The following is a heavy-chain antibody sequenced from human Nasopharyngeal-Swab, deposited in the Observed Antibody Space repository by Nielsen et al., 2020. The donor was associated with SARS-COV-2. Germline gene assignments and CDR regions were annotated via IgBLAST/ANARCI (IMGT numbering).Heavy chain of an antibody. Sequence: GGSLRLSCAASGLIFSNYWMTWVRQAPGKGLEWVANIKQDGSEMYYVDSVKGRFTISRDNAKNSLYLQMNSLRVEDTAVYNCAREGRDGFDYWGQGTLVTVSS. D-gene: IGHD5-24*01. CDR3: AREGRDGFDY. CDR1: GLIFSNYW. CDR2: IKQDGSEM. J-gene: IGHJ4*02. V-gene: IGHV3-7*01.